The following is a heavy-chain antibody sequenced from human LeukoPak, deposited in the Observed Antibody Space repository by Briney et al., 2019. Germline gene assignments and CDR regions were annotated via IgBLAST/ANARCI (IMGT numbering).Heavy chain of an antibody. CDR1: GFTFSSYA. J-gene: IGHJ4*02. V-gene: IGHV3-30*04. D-gene: IGHD2-2*01. CDR2: ISYDGSNK. CDR3: AKDRGSCSSTSCYYFDY. Sequence: GGSLRLSCAASGFTFSSYAMHWVRQAPGKGLEWVAVISYDGSNKYYADSVKGRFTISRDNSKNTLYLQMNSLRAEDTAVYYCAKDRGSCSSTSCYYFDYWGQGTLVTVSS.